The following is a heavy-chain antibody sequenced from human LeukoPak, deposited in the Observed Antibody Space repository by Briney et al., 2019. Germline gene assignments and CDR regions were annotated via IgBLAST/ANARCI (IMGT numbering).Heavy chain of an antibody. CDR3: ARQLLPTASWFDP. CDR1: GFTFYDYG. J-gene: IGHJ5*02. V-gene: IGHV3-20*04. Sequence: GSLRLSCAASGFTFYDYGMSWVRQAPGKGLEWVSGINWNGGSTGYADSVKGRFTISRDNAKNSLYLQMNSLRAEDTALYYSARQLLPTASWFDPWGQGTLVTVSS. CDR2: INWNGGST. D-gene: IGHD4-11*01.